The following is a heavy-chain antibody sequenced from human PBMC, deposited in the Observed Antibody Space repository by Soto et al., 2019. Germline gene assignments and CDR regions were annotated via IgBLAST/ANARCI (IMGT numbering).Heavy chain of an antibody. V-gene: IGHV1-69*02. CDR3: ARSRISRYYYYYMDV. Sequence: QVQLVQSGAEVKKPGSSVKVSCKASGGTFSSYTISWVRQAPGQGLAWMGRIIPILGIANYAQKFPGRVTITADKSTSTDYMELSSLRSEDTAVYYCARSRISRYYYYYMDVWGKGTTDTVSS. CDR2: IIPILGIA. J-gene: IGHJ6*03. CDR1: GGTFSSYT.